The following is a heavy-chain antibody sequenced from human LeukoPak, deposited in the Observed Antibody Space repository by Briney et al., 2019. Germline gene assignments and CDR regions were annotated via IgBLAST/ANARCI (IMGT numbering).Heavy chain of an antibody. CDR2: ISYDGSNK. J-gene: IGHJ4*02. CDR3: ARGARYCSGGSCYPGAFDY. CDR1: GFTFSSYA. V-gene: IGHV3-30*04. D-gene: IGHD2-15*01. Sequence: GGSLRLSCAASGFTFSSYAMHWVRQAPGKGLEWVAVISYDGSNKYYADSVKGRFTISRDNSKNTLYLQMDSLRAEDTAVYYCARGARYCSGGSCYPGAFDYWGQGTLVTVSS.